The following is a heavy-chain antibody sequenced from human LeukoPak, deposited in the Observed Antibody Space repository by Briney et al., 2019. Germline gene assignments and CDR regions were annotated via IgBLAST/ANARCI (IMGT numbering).Heavy chain of an antibody. V-gene: IGHV1-46*01. CDR2: INPSGGST. D-gene: IGHD2-2*01. CDR3: ASSRGGRYCSSTSCYRSAFDI. J-gene: IGHJ3*02. CDR1: GYTFTSYY. Sequence: SVKVSCKASGYTFTSYYMHWVRQAPGQGLEWMGLINPSGGSTSYAQKFQGRVTMTRDTSTSTVYVQLSSLRSEDTAVYYCASSRGGRYCSSTSCYRSAFDIWGQGTMVTVSS.